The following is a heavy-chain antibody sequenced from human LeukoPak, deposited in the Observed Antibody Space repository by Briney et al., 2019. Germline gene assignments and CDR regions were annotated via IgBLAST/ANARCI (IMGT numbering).Heavy chain of an antibody. J-gene: IGHJ4*02. CDR3: ARDSKLGDILTGYYPFDY. V-gene: IGHV1-2*02. CDR2: IHLRRGDT. Sequence: ASVKVSCTTSGYSFTAFNIYCVRHAPGQGLEWIGWIHLRRGDTNYAQKFQGRVTMIRDTSISTAYLDLSSLRSDDTAVYYCARDSKLGDILTGYYPFDYWGQGTLVTVSS. D-gene: IGHD3-9*01. CDR1: GYSFTAFN.